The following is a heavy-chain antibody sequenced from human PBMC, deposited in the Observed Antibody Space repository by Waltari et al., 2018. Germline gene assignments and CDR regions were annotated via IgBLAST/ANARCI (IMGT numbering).Heavy chain of an antibody. CDR1: GYPFTNYY. Sequence: QVQLEQSGAEVKKPGASVKVSCKASGYPFTNYYFHWVRQAPGQGLEWLGVINPSGGGASYEQEFEGRVTMTRDTSTNTVYMAVSSLTSADTAVYYCARAPVGDPYKIDYWGQGTPVTVSS. V-gene: IGHV1-46*01. CDR2: INPSGGGA. J-gene: IGHJ4*02. CDR3: ARAPVGDPYKIDY. D-gene: IGHD1-26*01.